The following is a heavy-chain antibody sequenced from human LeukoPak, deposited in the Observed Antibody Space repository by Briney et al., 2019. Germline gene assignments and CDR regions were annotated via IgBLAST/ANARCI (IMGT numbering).Heavy chain of an antibody. CDR1: GFTFSSYA. CDR2: ISGSGGST. J-gene: IGHJ6*02. Sequence: QPGGSLRLSCAASGFTFSSYAMSWVRQAPGKGLEWVSAISGSGGSTYYADSVKGRFTISRDNSKNTLYLQMNSLRAEDTAVYYCAKSKYYYGSGSYPYYYYGMDVWGQGTTVTVSS. D-gene: IGHD3-10*01. CDR3: AKSKYYYGSGSYPYYYYGMDV. V-gene: IGHV3-23*01.